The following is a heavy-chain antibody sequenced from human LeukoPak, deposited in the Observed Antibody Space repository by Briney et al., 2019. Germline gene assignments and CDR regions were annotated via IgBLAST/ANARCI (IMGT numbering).Heavy chain of an antibody. Sequence: GGSLRLSCAAPGFTFSSYAMSWVRQAPGKGLEWVSAISGSGGSTYYADSVKGRFTISRDNSKNTLYLQMNSLRAEDTAVYYCAKDLGYSSGWYFGYWGQGTLVTVSS. D-gene: IGHD6-19*01. J-gene: IGHJ4*02. V-gene: IGHV3-23*01. CDR1: GFTFSSYA. CDR3: AKDLGYSSGWYFGY. CDR2: ISGSGGST.